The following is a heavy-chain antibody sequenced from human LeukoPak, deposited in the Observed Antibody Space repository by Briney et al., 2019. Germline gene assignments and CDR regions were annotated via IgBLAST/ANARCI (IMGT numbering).Heavy chain of an antibody. V-gene: IGHV4-4*07. CDR3: ARDLIVVVPAAMPLYYYYMDV. J-gene: IGHJ6*03. D-gene: IGHD2-2*01. CDR2: IYTSGST. Sequence: ETLSLTCTVSGGSISSYYWSWIRQPAGKGLEWIGRIYTSGSTNYNPSLKSRVTMSVDTSKNQFSLKLSPVTAADTAVYYCARDLIVVVPAAMPLYYYYMDVWGKGTTVTVSS. CDR1: GGSISSYY.